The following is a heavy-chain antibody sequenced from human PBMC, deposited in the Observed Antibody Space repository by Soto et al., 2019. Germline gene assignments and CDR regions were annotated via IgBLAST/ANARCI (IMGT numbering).Heavy chain of an antibody. D-gene: IGHD3-22*01. CDR2: MFYSGNT. J-gene: IGHJ4*02. CDR1: ADSISSSTYY. V-gene: IGHV4-39*01. CDR3: VSPEGYYDSRGYTLDY. Sequence: QVQLQESGPGLVKPSETLSLTCTVSADSISSSTYYWGWIRQPPGKGLEWIGSMFYSGNTYYNPSLKSRVTLARDTPQTKCSLTLNSVTAADTAVYYCVSPEGYYDSRGYTLDYWGQGTLVTVSS.